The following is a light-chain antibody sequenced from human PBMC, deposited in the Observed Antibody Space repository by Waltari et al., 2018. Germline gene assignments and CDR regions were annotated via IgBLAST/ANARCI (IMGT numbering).Light chain of an antibody. CDR2: DVT. CDR3: SSYTTSSTVYV. Sequence: QSALTQPASVSGSPGQSITISCTGTSSAVGTYDYVSWYQQHPGKAPKLMIYDVTKRPSGIANRFSGSKSGNTASLTISGLQAEDEADYYCSSYTTSSTVYVFGTGTKVTVL. CDR1: SSAVGTYDY. J-gene: IGLJ1*01. V-gene: IGLV2-14*03.